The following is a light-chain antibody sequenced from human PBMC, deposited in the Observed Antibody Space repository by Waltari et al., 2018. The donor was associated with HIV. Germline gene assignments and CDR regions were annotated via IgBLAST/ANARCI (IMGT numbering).Light chain of an antibody. CDR2: SNI. V-gene: IGLV1-40*01. CDR3: QSHDRSLSGPWV. CDR1: SSNIGAGYD. Sequence: QSVLTQPPSVSGAPGQTVTISCDGRSSNIGAGYDVHWYKQVPGTSPKLVIYSNIRRPSGGADRFSASKSGTAASRAITGLQAEDEAHYYCQSHDRSLSGPWVFGGGTKLTVL. J-gene: IGLJ3*02.